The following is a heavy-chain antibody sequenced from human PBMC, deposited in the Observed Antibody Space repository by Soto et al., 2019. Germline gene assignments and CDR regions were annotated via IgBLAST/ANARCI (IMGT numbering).Heavy chain of an antibody. CDR1: GGSVSSHY. CDR3: ARRRGSGWYINFGAFDI. V-gene: IGHV4-59*08. D-gene: IGHD6-19*01. Sequence: PSGSLSLTCAASGGSVSSHYLSWIRQPPGKGLEWIGYIYYSGSTNYNPSLKSRVTISVDTSKNQFSLKLSSVTAADTAVYYCARRRGSGWYINFGAFDIWGQGTMVTVSS. CDR2: IYYSGST. J-gene: IGHJ3*02.